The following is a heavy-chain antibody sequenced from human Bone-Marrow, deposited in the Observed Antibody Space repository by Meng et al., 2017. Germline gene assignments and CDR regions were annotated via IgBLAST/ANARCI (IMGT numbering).Heavy chain of an antibody. J-gene: IGHJ6*02. CDR1: GFSFSSYA. CDR3: AKDDTGYSSSRYGYYYYGMDV. D-gene: IGHD6-13*01. Sequence: GESLKISCAASGFSFSSYAINWVRQAPGKGLEWVSAISGSGDGTYYADSVKGRLTISRDNSKNTLYLEMNSLRVEDTAVYYCAKDDTGYSSSRYGYYYYGMDVWGQGTTVTVSS. CDR2: ISGSGDGT. V-gene: IGHV3-23*01.